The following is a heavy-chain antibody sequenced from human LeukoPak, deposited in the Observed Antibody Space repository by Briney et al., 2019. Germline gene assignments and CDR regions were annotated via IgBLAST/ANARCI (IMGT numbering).Heavy chain of an antibody. J-gene: IGHJ6*03. Sequence: SVKVSCKASGGTFSSYAISWVRQAPGQGLEWMGGIIPIFGTANYAQKFQGRVTITADESTSTAYMELSSLRSEDTAVYYCARGGYDILTGYYKRGGGYYYYYMDVWGKGTTVTISS. CDR2: IIPIFGTA. V-gene: IGHV1-69*13. CDR1: GGTFSSYA. D-gene: IGHD3-9*01. CDR3: ARGGYDILTGYYKRGGGYYYYYMDV.